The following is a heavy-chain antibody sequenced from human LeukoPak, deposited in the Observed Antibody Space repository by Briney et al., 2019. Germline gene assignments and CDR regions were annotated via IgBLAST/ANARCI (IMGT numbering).Heavy chain of an antibody. Sequence: PGGSLRLSCAASGFTVSSNYMSWVRQAPGKRLEWVSVIYSGGSTYYADSVKGRFTISRDNSKNTLYLQMNSLRAEDTAVYYCAREGYYYDSSGRFDYWGQGTLVTVSS. D-gene: IGHD3-22*01. CDR1: GFTVSSNY. CDR3: AREGYYYDSSGRFDY. V-gene: IGHV3-53*01. CDR2: IYSGGST. J-gene: IGHJ4*02.